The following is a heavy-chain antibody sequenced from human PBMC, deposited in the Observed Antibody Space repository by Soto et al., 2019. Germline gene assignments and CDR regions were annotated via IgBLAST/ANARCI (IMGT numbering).Heavy chain of an antibody. D-gene: IGHD4-17*01. CDR1: GASISSGGYS. CDR2: IYYSGGT. J-gene: IGHJ5*02. Sequence: SETLSLTCVVSGASISSGGYSWTWIRQPPGKALEWIGYIYYSGGTNYNPSLKSRVTISMDRSNNQFSLRLNSVTAADTAVYYCAREMTAVAATGDWFDPWGQGTLVTVSS. V-gene: IGHV4-30-2*01. CDR3: AREMTAVAATGDWFDP.